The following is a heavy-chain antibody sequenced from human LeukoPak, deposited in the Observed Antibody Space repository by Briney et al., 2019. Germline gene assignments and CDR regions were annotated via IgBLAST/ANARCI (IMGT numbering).Heavy chain of an antibody. Sequence: ASVKVSCKASGYTFTSYDINWVRQATGQGLEWMGWMNPNSGNTGYAQKFQGRVTMTRNTSISTAYMELSSLRSEDTAVYYCARVNIVAESLFDYWGQGTLVTVSS. V-gene: IGHV1-8*01. J-gene: IGHJ4*02. CDR2: MNPNSGNT. CDR1: GYTFTSYD. D-gene: IGHD5-12*01. CDR3: ARVNIVAESLFDY.